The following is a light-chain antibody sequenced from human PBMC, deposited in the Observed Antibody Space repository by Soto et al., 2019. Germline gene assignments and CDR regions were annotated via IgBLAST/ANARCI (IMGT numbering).Light chain of an antibody. CDR3: QQLNGYPIT. J-gene: IGKJ5*01. Sequence: IQLTQSPSSLSASVGDRVTITCRASQAISSHLVWYQQEPGKAPKLLIYAASTLQSGVPSRFSGSGLGTDFTLTISSLQPEDFGTYYCQQLNGYPITFGQGTRLEIK. CDR1: QAISSH. CDR2: AAS. V-gene: IGKV1-9*01.